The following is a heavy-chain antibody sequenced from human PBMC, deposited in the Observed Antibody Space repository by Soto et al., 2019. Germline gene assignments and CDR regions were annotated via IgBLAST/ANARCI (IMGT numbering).Heavy chain of an antibody. D-gene: IGHD3-16*01. J-gene: IGHJ4*02. V-gene: IGHV3-64*01. CDR2: ISSNGGST. CDR3: AREGGGYYFDY. CDR1: GFTFSSYA. Sequence: EVQLVESGGGLVQPGGSLRLSCAASGFTFSSYAMHWVRQAPGKGLEYVSAISSNGGSTYYANSVKGRFTISRDNSKNTLYLQMGSPRAEDMAVYYCAREGGGYYFDYWGQGTLVTVSS.